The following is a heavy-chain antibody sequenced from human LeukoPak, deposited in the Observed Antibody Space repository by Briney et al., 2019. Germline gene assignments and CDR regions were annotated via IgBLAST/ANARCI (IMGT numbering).Heavy chain of an antibody. CDR3: ARASTGIFGVVTNFDY. CDR2: INPSGGST. V-gene: IGHV1-46*01. CDR1: GYTFTSYY. Sequence: GASVKVSCKASGYTFTSYYMHWVRQAPGQGLEWMGIINPSGGSTSYAQKFQGRVTMTRDTSTSTVYMELSSLRSEDTAVYYCARASTGIFGVVTNFDYWGQGTLVTVSS. J-gene: IGHJ4*02. D-gene: IGHD3-3*01.